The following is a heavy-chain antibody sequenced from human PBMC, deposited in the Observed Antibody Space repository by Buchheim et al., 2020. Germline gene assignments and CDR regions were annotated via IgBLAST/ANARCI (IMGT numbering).Heavy chain of an antibody. CDR2: INPNSGGT. CDR3: ARSGVVVVPAAIYYYYYGMDV. J-gene: IGHJ6*02. CDR1: GYTFTGYY. V-gene: IGHV1-2*02. Sequence: QVQLVQSGAEVKKPGASVKVSCKASGYTFTGYYMHWVRQAPGQGLEWMGWINPNSGGTNYAQKFQGRVTITRDTSISTAYMELSRLRSDDTAVYHCARSGVVVVPAAIYYYYYGMDVWGQGTT. D-gene: IGHD2-2*02.